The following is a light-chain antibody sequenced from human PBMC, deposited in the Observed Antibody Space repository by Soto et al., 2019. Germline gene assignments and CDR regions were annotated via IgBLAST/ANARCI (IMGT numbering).Light chain of an antibody. CDR3: CSFAGGTTFWL. Sequence: SVLTQPASVSGSPGQTITISCTGTSSDIGGYDVVSWYQQHPGKAPKLLIYEVAKRPSGVSNRFSGSKSGSTASLTVSGLQAEDEADYHCCSFAGGTTFWLFGGGTQLTVL. CDR1: SSDIGGYDV. V-gene: IGLV2-23*02. J-gene: IGLJ3*02. CDR2: EVA.